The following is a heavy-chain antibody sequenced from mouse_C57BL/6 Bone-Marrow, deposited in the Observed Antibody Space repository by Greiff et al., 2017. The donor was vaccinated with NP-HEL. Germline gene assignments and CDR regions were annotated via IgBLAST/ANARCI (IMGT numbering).Heavy chain of an antibody. CDR1: GYTFTDYY. Sequence: EVQLQQSGPELVKPGASVKISCKASGYTFTDYYMNWVKQSHGKSLEWIGDINPNNGGTSYNQKFKGKATLTVDKSSSTAYMELRSLTSEDSAVYYCARSDDYDGGYYAMDYWGQGTSLTVSS. CDR3: ARSDDYDGGYYAMDY. J-gene: IGHJ4*01. CDR2: INPNNGGT. D-gene: IGHD2-4*01. V-gene: IGHV1-26*01.